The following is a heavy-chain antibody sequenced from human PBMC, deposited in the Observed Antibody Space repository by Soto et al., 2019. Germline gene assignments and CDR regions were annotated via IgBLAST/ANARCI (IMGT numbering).Heavy chain of an antibody. CDR3: AREWYSDVIVVAYFDY. D-gene: IGHD3-22*01. V-gene: IGHV1-18*01. Sequence: GASVKVSCKASGYTFTSYGISWVRQAPGQGLEWMGWISAYNGNTNYAQKLQGRVTMTTDTSTSTAYMELRSLRSDDTAVYYCAREWYSDVIVVAYFDYWGQGTLVTVSS. J-gene: IGHJ4*02. CDR2: ISAYNGNT. CDR1: GYTFTSYG.